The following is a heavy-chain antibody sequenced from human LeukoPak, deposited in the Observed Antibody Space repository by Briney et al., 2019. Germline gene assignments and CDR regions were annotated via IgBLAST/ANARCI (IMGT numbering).Heavy chain of an antibody. Sequence: TGGSLRLSCAASGFTFSSHAMNWVRQAPGKGLEWVSAISGSGSTTCYADSVKGRFTISRDKSKNTLYLQMNSLRAEDTAIYYCAKGRHYYGSGSYLDSWGQGTLVTVSS. CDR1: GFTFSSHA. D-gene: IGHD3-10*01. V-gene: IGHV3-23*01. CDR3: AKGRHYYGSGSYLDS. J-gene: IGHJ4*02. CDR2: ISGSGSTT.